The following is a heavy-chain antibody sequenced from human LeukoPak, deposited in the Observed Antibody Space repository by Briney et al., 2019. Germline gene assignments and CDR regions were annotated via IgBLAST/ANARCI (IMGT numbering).Heavy chain of an antibody. CDR2: INPSGGST. Sequence: ASVKVSCKASGYTFTSYYMHWVRQAPGQGLEWMGIINPSGGSTSYAQKFQGRVTMTRDTSTSTVYMELSSLRSEDTAVYYCARIPSHTPTFGGVIDDYWGQGTLVTVSS. V-gene: IGHV1-46*01. D-gene: IGHD3-16*02. CDR1: GYTFTSYY. CDR3: ARIPSHTPTFGGVIDDY. J-gene: IGHJ4*02.